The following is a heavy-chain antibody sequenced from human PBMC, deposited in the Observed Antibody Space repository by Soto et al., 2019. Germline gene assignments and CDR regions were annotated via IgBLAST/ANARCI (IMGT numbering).Heavy chain of an antibody. Sequence: GGSLRLSCAASGFTFSSYAMHWVRQAPGKGLEWVAVISYDGSNKYYADSVKGRFTISRDNSKNTLYLQMNSLRAEDTAVYYYVRVKAQQLGDYYGMDVWGQGTTVTVSS. J-gene: IGHJ6*02. CDR2: ISYDGSNK. CDR1: GFTFSSYA. D-gene: IGHD6-13*01. CDR3: VRVKAQQLGDYYGMDV. V-gene: IGHV3-30-3*01.